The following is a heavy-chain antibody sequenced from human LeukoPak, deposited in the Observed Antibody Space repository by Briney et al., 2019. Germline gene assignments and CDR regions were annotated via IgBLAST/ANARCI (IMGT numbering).Heavy chain of an antibody. CDR3: ARAQVYYDSSGYYYVY. V-gene: IGHV3-21*01. J-gene: IGHJ4*02. D-gene: IGHD3-22*01. CDR1: GFPFSGYS. Sequence: GGSLRLSCAASGFPFSGYSMNWVRQAPGKGLEWVSSITSSGTYIYYADSVKGRFSISRDNAKNTLYLQMNSLRAEDTAVYYCARAQVYYDSSGYYYVYWGQGTLVTVSS. CDR2: ITSSGTYI.